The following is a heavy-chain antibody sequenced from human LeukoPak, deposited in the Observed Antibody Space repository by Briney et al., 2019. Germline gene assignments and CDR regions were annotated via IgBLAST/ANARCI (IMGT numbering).Heavy chain of an antibody. J-gene: IGHJ2*01. CDR2: IYYSGST. CDR1: GGSMSSYY. V-gene: IGHV4-59*08. D-gene: IGHD3-16*01. Sequence: SETLSLTCTVSGGSMSSYYWNWIRQPPGKGLEWIGYIYYSGSTNYNPSLKSRVTISVDTSKNQFSLELNSVTAADTAVYYCARHSTGGQYWYFDLWGRGTLVTVSS. CDR3: ARHSTGGQYWYFDL.